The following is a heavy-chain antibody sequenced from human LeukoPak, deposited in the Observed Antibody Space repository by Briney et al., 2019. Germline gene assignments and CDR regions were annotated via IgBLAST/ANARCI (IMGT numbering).Heavy chain of an antibody. J-gene: IGHJ4*02. Sequence: PETLSLTCTLRRGSISSYYWSWIRQPPGTGLEWMGHIYYSVSVNYNPSLKSRVTISVDKSKNQLSLKLSSVSAEDTAVYYCARGYSDKERDMTKETSKGLGGAFEYWGQGTMVTVSS. CDR1: RGSISSYY. V-gene: IGHV4-59*01. CDR2: IYYSVSV. D-gene: IGHD4-17*01. CDR3: ARGYSDKERDMTKETSKGLGGAFEY.